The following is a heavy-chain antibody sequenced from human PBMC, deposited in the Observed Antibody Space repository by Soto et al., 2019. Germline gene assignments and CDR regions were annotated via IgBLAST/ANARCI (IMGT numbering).Heavy chain of an antibody. V-gene: IGHV3-33*01. CDR3: ARDRDYFDTSGYYYYCDY. D-gene: IGHD3-22*01. Sequence: QVQLVEPGGGVVQPGRSLRLSCAASGFIFSSYGMHWVRQAPGKGLEWVAVIGYDGSKKYYADSVKGRFTISRDNSKNTMYLEMNRLRAEDTAVYYCARDRDYFDTSGYYYYCDYWGQGTLVTVSS. CDR1: GFIFSSYG. J-gene: IGHJ4*02. CDR2: IGYDGSKK.